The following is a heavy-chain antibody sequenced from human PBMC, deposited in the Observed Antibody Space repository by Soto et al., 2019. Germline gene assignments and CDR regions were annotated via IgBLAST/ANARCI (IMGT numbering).Heavy chain of an antibody. D-gene: IGHD6-19*01. J-gene: IGHJ4*02. CDR3: TTVDAVVLN. V-gene: IGHV3-15*01. CDR1: GFTFNNAW. Sequence: PGGSLRLSCAASGFTFNNAWMSWVRQAPGGGLEWVGRIKRNIDGGTTDYAAPVKGRFAISRDDSNSILYLQMNSLKSEDTAVYYCTTVDAVVLNWGQGILVTVSS. CDR2: IKRNIDGGTT.